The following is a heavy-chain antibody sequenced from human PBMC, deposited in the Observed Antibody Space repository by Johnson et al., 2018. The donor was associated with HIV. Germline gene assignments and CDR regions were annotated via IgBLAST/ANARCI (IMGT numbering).Heavy chain of an antibody. J-gene: IGHJ3*02. CDR1: GFTFSSYA. CDR3: ARAVTPFGDWEAFDI. D-gene: IGHD3-10*01. CDR2: ISYDGGNK. Sequence: QEKLVESGGGVVQPGRSLRLSCAASGFTFSSYAMHWVRQSPGKGLEWVAVISYDGGNKYYADSVKGRFTISRDNSKNTLYLQMNSLRAEDTAVYYCARAVTPFGDWEAFDIWGQGTMVTVSS. V-gene: IGHV3-30-3*01.